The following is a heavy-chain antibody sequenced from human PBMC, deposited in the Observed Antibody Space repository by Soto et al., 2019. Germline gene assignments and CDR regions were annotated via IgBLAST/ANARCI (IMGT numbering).Heavy chain of an antibody. J-gene: IGHJ6*02. CDR1: GYSFTSYW. CDR2: IYPGDSDT. CDR3: ASSDPSTDYYYGMDV. Sequence: PGESLKISCKGSGYSFTSYWIGWVRQMPGKGLEWMGIIYPGDSDTRYSPSFQGQVTISADKSISTAYLQWSSLKASDTAMYYCASSDPSTDYYYGMDVWGQGTTVTVSS. V-gene: IGHV5-51*01. D-gene: IGHD4-4*01.